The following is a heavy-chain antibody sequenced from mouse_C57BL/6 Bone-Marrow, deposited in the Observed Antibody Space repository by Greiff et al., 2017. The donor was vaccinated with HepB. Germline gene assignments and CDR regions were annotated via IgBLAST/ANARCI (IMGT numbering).Heavy chain of an antibody. CDR1: GFTFSSYA. CDR2: ISDGGSYT. J-gene: IGHJ4*01. D-gene: IGHD2-4*01. Sequence: EVQVVESGGGLVKPGGSLKLSCAASGFTFSSYAMSWVRQTPEKRLEWVATISDGGSYTYYPDNVKGRFTISRDNAKNNLYLQMSHLKSEDTAMYYCARETTMITPYYYAMDYWGQGTSVTVSS. CDR3: ARETTMITPYYYAMDY. V-gene: IGHV5-4*01.